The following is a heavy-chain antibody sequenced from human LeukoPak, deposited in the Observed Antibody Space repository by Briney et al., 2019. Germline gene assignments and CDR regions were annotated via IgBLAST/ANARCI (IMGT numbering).Heavy chain of an antibody. D-gene: IGHD6-19*01. CDR3: ARGHSLAVAGRQNGFDP. V-gene: IGHV1-46*01. J-gene: IGHJ5*02. Sequence: ASVKVSCKASGYSFTSCYMHWVRQAPGQGLEWMGIFNPTSGSTSYAQKFQGRVTVTRDTSTNTVHMELSSLRSDDTAVYYCARGHSLAVAGRQNGFDPWGQGTLVTVSS. CDR2: FNPTSGST. CDR1: GYSFTSCY.